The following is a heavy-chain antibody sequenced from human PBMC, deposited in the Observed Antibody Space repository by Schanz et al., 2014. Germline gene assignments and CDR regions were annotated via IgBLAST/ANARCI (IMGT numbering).Heavy chain of an antibody. Sequence: EEQLLESGGALVQPGGSLRLTCLTSGFTFTDHAMSWVRQAPGKGLEWVAGISGSGGSTDYADSVKGRFIIPRDNSKNTLYLQMNSLRAEDTAVYYCAKIRYDSSGYYLPYYGMDVWGQGTTVIVSS. D-gene: IGHD3-22*01. CDR3: AKIRYDSSGYYLPYYGMDV. J-gene: IGHJ6*02. CDR2: ISGSGGST. V-gene: IGHV3-23*01. CDR1: GFTFTDHA.